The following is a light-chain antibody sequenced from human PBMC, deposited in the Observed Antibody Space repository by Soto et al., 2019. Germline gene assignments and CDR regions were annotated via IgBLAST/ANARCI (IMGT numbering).Light chain of an antibody. J-gene: IGLJ1*01. CDR1: ALPKQY. Sequence: SSELTQPPSVSVSPGQRARITCSGDALPKQYAYWYQQKPGQAPVVVIFKDNERPSGIPERFSGSSSGTTFTLTISGAQADDEADYYCRSADSSGTYYVFGSGTKVTVL. V-gene: IGLV3-25*02. CDR3: RSADSSGTYYV. CDR2: KDN.